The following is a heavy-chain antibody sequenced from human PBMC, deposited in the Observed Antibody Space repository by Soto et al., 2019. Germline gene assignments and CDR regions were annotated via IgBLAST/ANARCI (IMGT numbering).Heavy chain of an antibody. V-gene: IGHV4-31*03. D-gene: IGHD2-21*01. CDR1: GGSISSGGYY. CDR2: IYYSGST. CDR3: ASYGPSDYFDY. Sequence: QVQLQESGPGLVKPSQTLSLTCTVSGGSISSGGYYWSWIRQHPGKGLEWIGYIYYSGSTYYNPSLNSXXTXSGXTSKNPASPKLSSVTAPDTAVYSRASYGPSDYFDYWGPGTLVTVSS. J-gene: IGHJ4*02.